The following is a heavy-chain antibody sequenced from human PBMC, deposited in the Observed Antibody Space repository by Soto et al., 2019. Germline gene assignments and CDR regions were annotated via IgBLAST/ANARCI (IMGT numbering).Heavy chain of an antibody. J-gene: IGHJ6*02. CDR2: INPNSGGT. CDR1: GYTFTGYY. CDR3: ARGPWITIFGVVISAGGGYYGMDV. V-gene: IGHV1-2*04. Sequence: GASVKVSCKASGYTFTGYYMHWVRQAPGQGLEWMGWINPNSGGTNYAQKIQGWVTMTRDTSISTAYMELSRLRSDDTAVYYCARGPWITIFGVVISAGGGYYGMDVCGQGTTVTVSS. D-gene: IGHD3-3*01.